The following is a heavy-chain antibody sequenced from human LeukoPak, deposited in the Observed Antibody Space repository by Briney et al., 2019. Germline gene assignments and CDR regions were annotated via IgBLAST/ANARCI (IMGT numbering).Heavy chain of an antibody. V-gene: IGHV3-7*01. J-gene: IGHJ5*02. CDR1: GFTFSSYW. CDR3: ARDGGRYCSGGSCYSPWFDL. Sequence: PGGSLRLSCAASGFTFSSYWMSWLRQAPGKGLEWVANIKQDGSEKYYVDSVKGRFTISRDNAKNSLYLQMNSLRAEDTAVYYCARDGGRYCSGGSCYSPWFDLWGQGTLVTVSS. CDR2: IKQDGSEK. D-gene: IGHD2-15*01.